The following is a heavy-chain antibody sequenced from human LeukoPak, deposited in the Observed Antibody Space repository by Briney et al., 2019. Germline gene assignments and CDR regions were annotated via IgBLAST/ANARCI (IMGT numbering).Heavy chain of an antibody. CDR1: GFTFSSYW. J-gene: IGHJ4*02. D-gene: IGHD3-3*01. CDR3: ARELDFWSGYPFDY. V-gene: IGHV3-74*01. CDR2: INSDGSST. Sequence: QTGGSLRLSCAATGFTFSSYWMHWVRQAPGKGLVLVSRINSDGSSTSYADSVKGRFTISRDNAKNTLYLQMNSLRAEDTAVYYCARELDFWSGYPFDYWGQGTLVTVSS.